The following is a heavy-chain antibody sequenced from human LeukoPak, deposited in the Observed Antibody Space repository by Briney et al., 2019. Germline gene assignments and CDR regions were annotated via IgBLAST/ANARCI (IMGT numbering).Heavy chain of an antibody. V-gene: IGHV4-39*01. J-gene: IGHJ6*03. D-gene: IGHD3-9*01. Sequence: SETLSLTCTVSGGSISSSSYYWGWIRQPPGKGLEWIGSIYYSGSTYYNPSLKSRVTISVDTSKNQFSLKLSSVTAADTAVYYCARPTFDWLYRPWGGYYYYYYMDVWGKGTTVTVSS. CDR3: ARPTFDWLYRPWGGYYYYYYMDV. CDR1: GGSISSSSYY. CDR2: IYYSGST.